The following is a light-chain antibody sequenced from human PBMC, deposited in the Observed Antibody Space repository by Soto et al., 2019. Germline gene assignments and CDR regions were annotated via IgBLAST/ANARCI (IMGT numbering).Light chain of an antibody. J-gene: IGLJ1*01. CDR1: SSDVGSYNL. CDR3: CSYAGSRTYV. V-gene: IGLV2-23*01. Sequence: QSVLTQPASVAGSPGQSSTISCTGTSSDVGSYNLVSWYQQHPGKAPKLMIYEGSKRPSGVSNRFSGSKSVNTAYLTSSGIHTEDEADYYCCSYAGSRTYVFGNGTKLTV. CDR2: EGS.